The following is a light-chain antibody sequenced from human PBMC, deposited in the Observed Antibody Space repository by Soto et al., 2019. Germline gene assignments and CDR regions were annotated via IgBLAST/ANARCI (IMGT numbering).Light chain of an antibody. CDR1: SSDVGGYNY. Sequence: QSVLTQPPSASGSPGQSVTISCTGTSSDVGGYNYVSWYQQHPGKAPKLVIFEVNKRPSGVPDRFSGSKSGNTASLTVSGLQTEDEADYYCNSYAGSNSLVFGTGTKVTVL. J-gene: IGLJ1*01. CDR2: EVN. V-gene: IGLV2-8*01. CDR3: NSYAGSNSLV.